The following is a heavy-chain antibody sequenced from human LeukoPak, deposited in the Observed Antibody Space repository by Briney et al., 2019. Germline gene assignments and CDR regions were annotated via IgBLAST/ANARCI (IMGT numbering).Heavy chain of an antibody. CDR3: GRGSGAPDC. CDR2: IKKDGSAK. J-gene: IGHJ4*02. D-gene: IGHD2-21*01. Sequence: GGSLRLSCTASGFTFSSYWMNWVRQAPGKGLEWVAGIKKDGSAKFYVDSVKGRFTISRDNTKNSLYLRMNSLGVEDTAVYYCGRGSGAPDCWGQGTLVTVSS. V-gene: IGHV3-7*04. CDR1: GFTFSSYW.